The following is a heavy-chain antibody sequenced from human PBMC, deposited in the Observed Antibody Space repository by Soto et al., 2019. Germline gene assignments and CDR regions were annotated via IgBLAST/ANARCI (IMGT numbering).Heavy chain of an antibody. J-gene: IGHJ4*02. D-gene: IGHD3-3*01. CDR3: ARGYYDFWSGYLDLPY. V-gene: IGHV3-33*07. Sequence: GGSLRLSCATSGFTFSSYAMYWVRQAPGKGLEWVAVIWYDGSKEYYADFVKGRFSISRDNSKNMLYLQMNSLRADDTAVYYCARGYYDFWSGYLDLPYWGQGTLVTFSS. CDR2: IWYDGSKE. CDR1: GFTFSSYA.